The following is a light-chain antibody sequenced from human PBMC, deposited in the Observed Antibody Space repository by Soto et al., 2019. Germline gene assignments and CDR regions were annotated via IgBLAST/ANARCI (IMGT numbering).Light chain of an antibody. J-gene: IGKJ4*01. CDR1: QSISSY. CDR2: AAS. CDR3: KQSYSGPLT. Sequence: DIQMTQSPSSLSASVGDRVTITCRASQSISSYLNWYQQKPGKAPKVLIYAASSLQSGVQSRFSGIGSGTDFTLSIRSLQPEDFATYYCKQSYSGPLTFGGGTKVDI. V-gene: IGKV1-39*01.